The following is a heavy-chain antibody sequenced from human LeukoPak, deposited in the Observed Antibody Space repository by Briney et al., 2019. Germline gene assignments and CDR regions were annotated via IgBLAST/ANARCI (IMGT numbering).Heavy chain of an antibody. CDR1: GFTFSSYG. CDR2: ISHDGSNK. D-gene: IGHD2-8*01. V-gene: IGHV3-30*18. CDR3: AKDLVYALDY. J-gene: IGHJ4*02. Sequence: GGSLRLSCAASGFTFSSYGMHWVRQAPGKGLEWVAVISHDGSNKYYADSVKGRFTISRDNSKNTLYLQMNSLRAEDTAVYYCAKDLVYALDYWGQGTLVTVSS.